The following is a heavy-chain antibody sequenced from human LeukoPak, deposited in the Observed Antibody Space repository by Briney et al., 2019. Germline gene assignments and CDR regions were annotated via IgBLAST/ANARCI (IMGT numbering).Heavy chain of an antibody. CDR2: ISSSSSTI. V-gene: IGHV3-48*01. D-gene: IGHD4-17*01. CDR3: ARDDYGDGFDY. CDR1: GFMFSSYA. Sequence: GGSLRLSCAASGFMFSSYAMNWVCQAPGKGLEWVSYISSSSSTIYYADSVKGRFTISRDYGKNSLHLQMNSLRVEDTAVYYCARDDYGDGFDYWGQGTLVTVSS. J-gene: IGHJ4*02.